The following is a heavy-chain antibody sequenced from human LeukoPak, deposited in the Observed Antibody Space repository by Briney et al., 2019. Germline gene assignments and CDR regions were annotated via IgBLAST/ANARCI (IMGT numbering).Heavy chain of an antibody. D-gene: IGHD3-3*01. CDR2: IYYSGST. J-gene: IGHJ3*02. CDR3: ARTVQWSARPSDAFDI. CDR1: GYSISSGNW. Sequence: SDTLSLTCAVSGYSISSGNWWGWIRQPPGKGLEWIGYIYYSGSTYYNPSLKSRVTMSVDTSKNQSSLKLSSVTAVDTAVYYCARTVQWSARPSDAFDIWGQGTMVTVSS. V-gene: IGHV4-28*01.